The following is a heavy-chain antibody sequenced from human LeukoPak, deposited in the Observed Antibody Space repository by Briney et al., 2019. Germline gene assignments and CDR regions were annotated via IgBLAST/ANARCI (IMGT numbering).Heavy chain of an antibody. D-gene: IGHD6-13*01. CDR3: ARIKWAAAND. J-gene: IGHJ4*02. CDR2: INPNSGDT. Sequence: ASVKVSCKASGYTFTGYYMHWVRQAPGQGLEWMGWINPNSGDTNYAQNFQGRVTMTRDTSINTAYMELSSLRSDDTAVYYCARIKWAAANDWGQGTLSPSPQ. V-gene: IGHV1-2*02. CDR1: GYTFTGYY.